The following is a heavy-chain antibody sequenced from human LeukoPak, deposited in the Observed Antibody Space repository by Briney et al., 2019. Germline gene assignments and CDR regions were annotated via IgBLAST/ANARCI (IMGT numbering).Heavy chain of an antibody. CDR1: GFTFSSYA. Sequence: GGSLRLSCAVSGFTFSSYAMTWVRQAPGKGLEWVSTITRFGSSTFYADSVKGRFTISRDNSKNTLYLQMDSLRAEDTAVYYCAKEAGSSTVGLRRDYWGQGTLVTVSS. D-gene: IGHD4-11*01. CDR3: AKEAGSSTVGLRRDY. CDR2: ITRFGSST. J-gene: IGHJ4*02. V-gene: IGHV3-23*01.